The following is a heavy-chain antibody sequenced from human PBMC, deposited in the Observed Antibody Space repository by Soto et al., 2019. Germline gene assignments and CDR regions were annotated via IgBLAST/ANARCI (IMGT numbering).Heavy chain of an antibody. CDR3: EVSGINFDWLKRPTYYYGMDV. V-gene: IGHV1-2*02. Sequence: GASVKVSCKASGYTFTGYYMHWVRQAPGQGLAWLGWINPNSGGTNYAQKFQGRVTMTRDTSISTAYMELSRLRSDDTAVYYCEVSGINFDWLKRPTYYYGMDVWGQGTTVTVSS. D-gene: IGHD3-9*01. J-gene: IGHJ6*02. CDR1: GYTFTGYY. CDR2: INPNSGGT.